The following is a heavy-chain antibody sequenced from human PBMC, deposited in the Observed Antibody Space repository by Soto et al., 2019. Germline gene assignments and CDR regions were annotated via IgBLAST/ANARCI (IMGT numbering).Heavy chain of an antibody. Sequence: EVQLVESGGGLVQPGGSLRLSCVASRFTFSSYWMHWVRQVPGKGLVWVSRINSDGSSASYADSVKGRFTISRDNAKNTLYMQINSLRAEDTAVYYCARDRYWLPTYGFDPWGQGHLVTVAS. J-gene: IGHJ5*02. D-gene: IGHD5-12*01. V-gene: IGHV3-74*01. CDR1: RFTFSSYW. CDR2: INSDGSSA. CDR3: ARDRYWLPTYGFDP.